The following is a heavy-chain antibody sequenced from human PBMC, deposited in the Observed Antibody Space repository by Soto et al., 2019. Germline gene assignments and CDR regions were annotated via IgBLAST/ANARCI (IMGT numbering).Heavy chain of an antibody. CDR1: GDSVSSNSAA. D-gene: IGHD2-2*01. CDR3: ARAYCSSTSCRDYYYGMDV. CDR2: TYYGSKWYN. Sequence: SQTLSLTCAISGDSVSSNSAAWNWIRQSPSRGLEWLGRTYYGSKWYNDYAVSVKSRITINPDTSKNQFSLQLNSVTPEDTAVYYCARAYCSSTSCRDYYYGMDVWGQGTTVTVSS. V-gene: IGHV6-1*01. J-gene: IGHJ6*02.